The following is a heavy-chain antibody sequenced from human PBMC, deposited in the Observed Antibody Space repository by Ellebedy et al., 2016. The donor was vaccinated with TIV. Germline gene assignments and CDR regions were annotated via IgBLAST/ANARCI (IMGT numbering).Heavy chain of an antibody. Sequence: GGSLRLSXAASGFTFSSYSMNWVRQAPGKGLEWVSSISSSSSYIYYADSVKGRFTISRDNAKNSLYLQMNSLRAEDTAVYYCARILGAVAGTGNYYYGMDVWGQGTTVTVSS. CDR1: GFTFSSYS. CDR3: ARILGAVAGTGNYYYGMDV. V-gene: IGHV3-21*01. D-gene: IGHD6-19*01. CDR2: ISSSSSYI. J-gene: IGHJ6*02.